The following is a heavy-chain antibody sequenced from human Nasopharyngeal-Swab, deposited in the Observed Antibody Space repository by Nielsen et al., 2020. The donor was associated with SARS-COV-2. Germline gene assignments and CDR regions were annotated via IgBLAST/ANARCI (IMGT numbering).Heavy chain of an antibody. CDR1: GFTFSSYS. Sequence: GESLKISCAASGFTFSSYSMNWVRQAPGKGLEWVSSISSSSSYIYYADSVKGRFTISRDNAKNSLYLQMNSLRAEDTAVYYCVKGGDSSLAGFDYWGQGTLVTVSS. V-gene: IGHV3-21*01. D-gene: IGHD6-6*01. CDR3: VKGGDSSLAGFDY. CDR2: ISSSSSYI. J-gene: IGHJ4*02.